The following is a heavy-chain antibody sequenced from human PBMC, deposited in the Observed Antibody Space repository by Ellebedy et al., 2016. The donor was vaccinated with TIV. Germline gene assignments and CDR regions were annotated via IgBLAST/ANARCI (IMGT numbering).Heavy chain of an antibody. D-gene: IGHD2-15*01. CDR1: GYTFTQYA. J-gene: IGHJ5*02. V-gene: IGHV1-3*01. CDR2: INVADAKT. CDR3: ARDPLGYCSGGRCYNNWFDP. Sequence: AASVKVSCKASGYTFTQYAIHWLRQARGQSLEWMGWINVADAKTKYSQKVQGRVTLTRDTSANTAYMHLSGLTSEDSGIYYCARDPLGYCSGGRCYNNWFDPWGQGTLVTVSS.